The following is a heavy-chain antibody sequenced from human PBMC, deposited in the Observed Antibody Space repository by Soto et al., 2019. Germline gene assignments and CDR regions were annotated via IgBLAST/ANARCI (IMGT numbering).Heavy chain of an antibody. D-gene: IGHD3-9*01. J-gene: IGHJ4*02. CDR1: GFIFSNAW. Sequence: RRLSCAASGFIFSNAWMSWVRQAPGKGLEWVGRIKSKTDGGTTDYAAPVKGRFTISRDDSKNTLYLQMNSLKTEDTAVYYCGYFDWLLLSLDYWGQGTLVTVSS. CDR2: IKSKTDGGTT. CDR3: GYFDWLLLSLDY. V-gene: IGHV3-15*01.